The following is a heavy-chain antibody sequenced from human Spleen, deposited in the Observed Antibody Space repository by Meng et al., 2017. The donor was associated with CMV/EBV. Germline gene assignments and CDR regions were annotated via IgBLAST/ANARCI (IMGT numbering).Heavy chain of an antibody. CDR2: IRYDGSNK. D-gene: IGHD2-2*01. CDR3: ARGPEDIVVVPVPDY. Sequence: GESLKISCAASGFTFSSYGMHWVRQAPGKGLEWVAFIRYDGSNKYYADSVKGRFTISRDNAKNSLYLQMNSLRAEDTAVYYCARGPEDIVVVPVPDYWGQGTLVTVSS. J-gene: IGHJ4*02. CDR1: GFTFSSYG. V-gene: IGHV3-30*02.